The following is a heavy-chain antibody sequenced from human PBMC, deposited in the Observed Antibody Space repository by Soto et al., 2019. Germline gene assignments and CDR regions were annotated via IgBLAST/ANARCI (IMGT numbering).Heavy chain of an antibody. Sequence: GGSLRLSCAASGFTFSSYGMHWVRQAPGKGLEWVAVISYDGSNKYYADSVKGRFTISRDNSKSTLYLQMNSLRAEDTAIYYCVKEGSGWDSRGSFDFWGRGTMVTVSS. V-gene: IGHV3-30*18. CDR2: ISYDGSNK. CDR3: VKEGSGWDSRGSFDF. D-gene: IGHD6-19*01. CDR1: GFTFSSYG. J-gene: IGHJ3*01.